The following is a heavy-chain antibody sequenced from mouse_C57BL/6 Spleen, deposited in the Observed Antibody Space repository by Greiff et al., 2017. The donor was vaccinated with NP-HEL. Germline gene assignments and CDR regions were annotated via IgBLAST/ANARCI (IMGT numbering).Heavy chain of an antibody. CDR3: ARDDGYWFAY. D-gene: IGHD2-3*01. CDR2: IDPSDSET. J-gene: IGHJ3*01. CDR1: GYTFTSYW. V-gene: IGHV1-52*01. Sequence: QVHVKQPGAELVRPGSSVKLSCKASGYTFTSYWMHWVKQRPIQGLEWIGNIDPSDSETHYNQKFKDKATLTVDKSSSTAYMQLSSLTSEDSAVYYCARDDGYWFAYWGQGNLVTVSA.